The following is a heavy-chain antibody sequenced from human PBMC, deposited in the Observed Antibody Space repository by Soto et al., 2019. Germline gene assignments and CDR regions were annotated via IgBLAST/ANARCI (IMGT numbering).Heavy chain of an antibody. Sequence: QVQLQESGPGLVKPSQTLSLTCTVSGGSISSDDYYWTWIRQPPGKGLEWIGYIYYSGSTYYNPSLKSRISISIDTSKSQFTLKVRSVTAADTAVYYCARSTGRYWGQGTLVTVSS. CDR2: IYYSGST. CDR3: ARSTGRY. CDR1: GGSISSDDYY. J-gene: IGHJ4*02. D-gene: IGHD2-21*01. V-gene: IGHV4-30-4*01.